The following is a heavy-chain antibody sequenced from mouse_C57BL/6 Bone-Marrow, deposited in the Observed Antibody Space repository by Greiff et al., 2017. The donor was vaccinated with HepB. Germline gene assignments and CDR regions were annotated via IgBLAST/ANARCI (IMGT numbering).Heavy chain of an antibody. D-gene: IGHD4-1*01. V-gene: IGHV5-15*01. CDR3: ARHLGYAMDY. CDR2: ISNLAYSI. J-gene: IGHJ4*01. Sequence: EVKLVESGGGLVQPGGSLKLSCAASGFTFSDYGMAWVRQAPRKGPEWVAFISNLAYSIYYADTMTGRFTISRENAKNTLYLEMSSLRSEDTAMYYCARHLGYAMDYWGQGTSVTVSS. CDR1: GFTFSDYG.